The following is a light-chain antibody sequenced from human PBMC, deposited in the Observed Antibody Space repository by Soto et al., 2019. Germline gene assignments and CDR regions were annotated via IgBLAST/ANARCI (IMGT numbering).Light chain of an antibody. V-gene: IGKV1-5*01. CDR3: QQYHTDWT. Sequence: DIQMTQSPSTLSASVGDTVTITCRASESIDNWLAWYQQKPGKAPKLLIFAASTLVRGVPSRFSGRGSGTEFTLTISSLQADDYATSYCQQYHTDWTFGQGTKVDIK. CDR2: AAS. J-gene: IGKJ1*01. CDR1: ESIDNW.